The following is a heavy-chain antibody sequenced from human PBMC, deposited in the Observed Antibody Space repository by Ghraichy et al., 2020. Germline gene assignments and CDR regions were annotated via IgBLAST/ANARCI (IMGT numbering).Heavy chain of an antibody. CDR1: GYTFTSYA. D-gene: IGHD3-10*01. CDR3: ARDLEAYYYGSGSYYPDY. Sequence: ASVKVSCKASGYTFTSYAMHWVRQAPGHRLEWMGWINAGNGNTKYSQKFQGRVTITRDTSASTAYMELSSLRSEDTAVYYCARDLEAYYYGSGSYYPDYWGQGTLVTVSS. J-gene: IGHJ4*02. V-gene: IGHV1-3*01. CDR2: INAGNGNT.